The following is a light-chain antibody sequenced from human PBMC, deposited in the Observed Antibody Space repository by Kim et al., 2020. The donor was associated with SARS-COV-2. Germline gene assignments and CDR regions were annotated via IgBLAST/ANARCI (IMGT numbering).Light chain of an antibody. CDR3: SSYTSSSTLV. Sequence: GQSITIPGTRTGSACGGNNYFSRYQQHPGKAPKLMIYDVRTRPSGVSNRFSGSKSGNTASLTISGLQAEDEADYYCSSYTSSSTLVFGGGTQLTVL. CDR1: GSACGGNNY. CDR2: DVR. V-gene: IGLV2-14*04. J-gene: IGLJ2*01.